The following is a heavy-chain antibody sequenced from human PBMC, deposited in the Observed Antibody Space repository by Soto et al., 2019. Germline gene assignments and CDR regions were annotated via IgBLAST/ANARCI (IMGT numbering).Heavy chain of an antibody. CDR2: ISGSGGST. J-gene: IGHJ6*03. CDR3: AKGWQWLYYYYMGV. CDR1: GFTFSSYA. Sequence: GGSLRLSCAASGFTFSSYAMSWVRQAPGKGLEWVSAISGSGGSTYYADSVKGRFTISRDNSKNTLYLQMNSLRAEDTAVYYCAKGWQWLYYYYMGVWGKGTTVTVSS. V-gene: IGHV3-23*01. D-gene: IGHD6-19*01.